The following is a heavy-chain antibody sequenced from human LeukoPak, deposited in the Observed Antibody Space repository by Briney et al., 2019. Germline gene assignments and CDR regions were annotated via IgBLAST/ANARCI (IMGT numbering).Heavy chain of an antibody. CDR3: ASYRMYYDILTGYHPNFYYGIDV. D-gene: IGHD3-9*01. J-gene: IGHJ6*02. CDR1: GFTFSNAW. V-gene: IGHV3-53*01. CDR2: IYSGGST. Sequence: PGGSLRLSCTASGFTFSNAWMSWVRQAPGKGLEWVSVIYSGGSTYYADSVKGRFTISRDNSKNTLYLQMNSLRAEDTAVYYCASYRMYYDILTGYHPNFYYGIDVWGQGTTVTVSS.